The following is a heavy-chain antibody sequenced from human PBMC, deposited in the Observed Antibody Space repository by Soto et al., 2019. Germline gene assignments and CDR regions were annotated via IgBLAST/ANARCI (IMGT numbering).Heavy chain of an antibody. CDR2: IYYSGST. D-gene: IGHD1-20*01. V-gene: IGHV4-30-4*01. J-gene: IGHJ6*02. CDR3: ARDRAKWKDYYYYGMDV. Sequence: SETLYLTCNVSGGSISSGDDFWTWIRQPPGKGLEWIGYIYYSGSTYYNPSLKSRLTMSVDTSKNQFSLKLSSVTAADTAVYYCARDRAKWKDYYYYGMDVWGQGTTVTVSS. CDR1: GGSISSGDDF.